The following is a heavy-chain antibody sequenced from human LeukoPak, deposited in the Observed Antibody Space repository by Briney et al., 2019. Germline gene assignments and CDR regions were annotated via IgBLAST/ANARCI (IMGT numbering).Heavy chain of an antibody. Sequence: GGSLRLSCAASGFTFSSHWMHWVRQAPGKGLVWVSRISTDGRTATYADSVKGRFTISRDNARNTLYLQMNSLRAEDTAVYYCARASGPLDYWGQGTLVTVSS. V-gene: IGHV3-74*01. J-gene: IGHJ4*02. CDR1: GFTFSSHW. CDR2: ISTDGRTA. CDR3: ARASGPLDY. D-gene: IGHD5-12*01.